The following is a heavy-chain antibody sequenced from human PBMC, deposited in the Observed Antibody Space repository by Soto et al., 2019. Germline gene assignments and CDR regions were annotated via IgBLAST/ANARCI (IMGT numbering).Heavy chain of an antibody. CDR3: SSRHYHPSASYLPEASFYLDH. J-gene: IGHJ4*01. D-gene: IGHD3-10*01. V-gene: IGHV4-4*01. Sequence: GNPALRCAVSGGSISSSNWWSGVRQPPGKGLEWIGEIYHSGSTNYNPSLKGRITISVDTSKNHFSLRLYSMTASDTAVYFCSSRHYHPSASYLPEASFYLDHWG. CDR2: IYHSGST. CDR1: GGSISSSNW.